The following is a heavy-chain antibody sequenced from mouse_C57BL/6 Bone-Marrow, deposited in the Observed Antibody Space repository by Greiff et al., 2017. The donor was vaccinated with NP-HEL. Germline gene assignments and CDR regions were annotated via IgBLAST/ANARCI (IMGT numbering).Heavy chain of an antibody. V-gene: IGHV1-55*01. CDR2: IYPGSGST. Sequence: QVQLQQPGAELVKPGASVKMSCKASGYTFTSYWITWVKQRPGQGLEWIGDIYPGSGSTNYTEKFKSKATLTVDTSSSTAYMELRSLTSEDSAVYFCARPLYDGYSFAYWGKGTLVTVSA. CDR3: ARPLYDGYSFAY. J-gene: IGHJ3*01. CDR1: GYTFTSYW. D-gene: IGHD2-3*01.